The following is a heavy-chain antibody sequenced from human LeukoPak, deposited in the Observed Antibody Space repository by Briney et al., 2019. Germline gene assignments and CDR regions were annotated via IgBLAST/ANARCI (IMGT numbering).Heavy chain of an antibody. V-gene: IGHV4-38-2*01. D-gene: IGHD3-10*01. Sequence: PSETLSLTCAVSGYSISSGYYWGWIRQPPGKGLEWIGSIYHSGSTYYNPSLKSRVTISIDTSNNQFFLKLRSVTAADTAVYYCARHEVRGARSFDYWGQGTLVTVSS. CDR1: GYSISSGYY. CDR2: IYHSGST. CDR3: ARHEVRGARSFDY. J-gene: IGHJ4*02.